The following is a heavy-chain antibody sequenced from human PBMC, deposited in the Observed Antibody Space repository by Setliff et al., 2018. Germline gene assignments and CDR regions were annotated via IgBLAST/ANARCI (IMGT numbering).Heavy chain of an antibody. J-gene: IGHJ4*02. V-gene: IGHV2-70*12. D-gene: IGHD2-15*01. CDR1: GFSLTTSGTC. CDR2: IDWDGDK. CDR3: AHYTRELSCSGGSCYYFDY. Sequence: SGPTLVNPTQTLTLTCTFSGFSLTTSGTCVTWIRQPPGKALEWLARIDWDGDKYYNTSLKSRLTITEDTSKNQVVLTMAKMDPVDTGTYYCAHYTRELSCSGGSCYYFDYWGQGILVTVSS.